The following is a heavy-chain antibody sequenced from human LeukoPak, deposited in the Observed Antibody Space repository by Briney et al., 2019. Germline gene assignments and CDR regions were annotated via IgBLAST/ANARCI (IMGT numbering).Heavy chain of an antibody. J-gene: IGHJ5*02. CDR1: GGSISSYY. CDR3: ARGKGWFDP. V-gene: IGHV4-59*01. Sequence: PETLSLTCTVSGGSISSYYWSWIRQPPGDGLEWLGFISYSGRTNYNPSLRSRVSISLDTSKNQFSLNLSSVTAADTAVYYCARGKGWFDPWGQGTLVTVSS. CDR2: ISYSGRT.